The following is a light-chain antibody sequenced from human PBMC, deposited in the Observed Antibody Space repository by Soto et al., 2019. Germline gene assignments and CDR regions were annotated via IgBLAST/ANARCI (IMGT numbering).Light chain of an antibody. V-gene: IGKV1-12*01. J-gene: IGKJ5*01. Sequence: DIQMTQSPSSVSASVGDRVTISCRASQDISNWLAWYQQKPGEAPKFLIYAASNLQSGVPSKFSVSGSGTDFTLTISSLQPEDSAVYYCQQARRFPITFGQGTRLEIK. CDR3: QQARRFPIT. CDR2: AAS. CDR1: QDISNW.